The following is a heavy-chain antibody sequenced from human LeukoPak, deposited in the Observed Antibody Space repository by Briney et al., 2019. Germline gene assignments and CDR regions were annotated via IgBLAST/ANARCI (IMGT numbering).Heavy chain of an antibody. V-gene: IGHV4-34*01. J-gene: IGHJ4*02. CDR1: GGSFSGYD. CDR3: ARGSLLWVGDPSFDY. D-gene: IGHD3-10*01. CDR2: SNHSGSS. Sequence: PSETLSLTCAVYGGSFSGYDWSWIRQPPGKGLEWIGESNHSGSSNYNPSLKSRVTISVDTSKDQFSLKLSSVSAADTAVYYCARGSLLWVGDPSFDYGGQGTLVTVSS.